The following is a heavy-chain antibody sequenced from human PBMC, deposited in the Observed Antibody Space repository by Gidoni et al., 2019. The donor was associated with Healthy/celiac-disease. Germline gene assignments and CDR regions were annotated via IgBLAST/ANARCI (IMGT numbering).Heavy chain of an antibody. CDR2: IYDSGST. CDR1: GGSISSGGYY. D-gene: IGHD5-12*01. V-gene: IGHV4-31*03. CDR3: ARDGEYSGYDLDY. Sequence: QVHLQESGSGLVKPSQTLSLTCTVSGGSISSGGYYCSWIRQHTGTGLEWIGYIYDSGSTYYNPSLRSRVTISVNTSKNQFALKLSSGTAADTAVYYCARDGEYSGYDLDYWGQGTLVTVSS. J-gene: IGHJ4*02.